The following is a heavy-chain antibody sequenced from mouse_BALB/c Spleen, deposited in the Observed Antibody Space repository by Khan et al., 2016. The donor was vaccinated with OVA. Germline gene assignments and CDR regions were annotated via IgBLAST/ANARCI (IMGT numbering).Heavy chain of an antibody. V-gene: IGHV1-4*01. J-gene: IGHJ3*01. CDR2: INPSNGYT. CDR3: VRDGAYHRNDGWFAY. Sequence: QVQLKQSGAELARPGASVKMSCKASGYTFTSYTIHWIKKRPGQGLEWIGYINPSNGYTNYNQKFKDKATLNTDKSSTKAYLQLSSLTSDDSAVYNCVRDGAYHRNDGWFAYWGQGTLVTVSA. D-gene: IGHD2-14*01. CDR1: GYTFTSYT.